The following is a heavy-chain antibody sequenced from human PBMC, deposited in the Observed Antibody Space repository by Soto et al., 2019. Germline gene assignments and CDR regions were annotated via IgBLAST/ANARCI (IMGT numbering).Heavy chain of an antibody. Sequence: QVQLVESGGGVVQPGRSLRLSCEASGFTFSNYGMHWVRQAPGKGLEWVAVTWNDGTSRYYADSVKGRFTISRYNSKNTLFLQMNNLRAEDTAVYYCARPDIVAAIGGALDCWGQGTLVTVSS. D-gene: IGHD5-12*01. CDR1: GFTFSNYG. CDR3: ARPDIVAAIGGALDC. CDR2: TWNDGTSR. V-gene: IGHV3-33*01. J-gene: IGHJ4*02.